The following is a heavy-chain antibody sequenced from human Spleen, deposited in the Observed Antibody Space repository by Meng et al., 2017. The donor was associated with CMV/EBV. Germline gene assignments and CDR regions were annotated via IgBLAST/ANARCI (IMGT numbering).Heavy chain of an antibody. CDR3: ARSYWSGYSNWFDP. CDR2: LYYTGST. D-gene: IGHD3-3*01. J-gene: IGHJ5*02. Sequence: SCGSISSGDYYWSWIRQPPGKGLEWVGYLYYTGSTYHNPSLKSRVTISVDTSKNQFSLNLSSVTAADTAVYYCARSYWSGYSNWFDPWGQGTLVTVSS. CDR1: CGSISSGDYY. V-gene: IGHV4-30-4*08.